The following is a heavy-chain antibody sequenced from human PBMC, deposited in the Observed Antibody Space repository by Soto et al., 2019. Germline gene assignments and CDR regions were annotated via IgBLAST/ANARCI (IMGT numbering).Heavy chain of an antibody. D-gene: IGHD2-8*02. Sequence: SETLSLTCTVSGGSISSSSYYWGWIRQPPGKGLEWIGSIYYSGSTYYNPSLKSRVTISVDTSKNQFSLKLSSVTAADTAVYYCARHLRLTSGGFWNRFDPWGQGTLVTVSS. CDR1: GGSISSSSYY. CDR3: ARHLRLTSGGFWNRFDP. V-gene: IGHV4-39*01. CDR2: IYYSGST. J-gene: IGHJ5*02.